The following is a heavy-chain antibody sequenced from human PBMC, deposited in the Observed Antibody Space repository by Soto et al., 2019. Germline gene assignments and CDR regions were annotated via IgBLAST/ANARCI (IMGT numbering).Heavy chain of an antibody. CDR1: GLTFSSYW. CDR3: ARGEAIGDDP. CDR2: IKQDGSEK. J-gene: IGHJ5*02. V-gene: IGHV3-7*01. D-gene: IGHD3-10*01. Sequence: EVQLVESGGGLAQPGGSLRLSCAASGLTFSSYWMTWVRQAPGKGLEWVANIKQDGSEKYYVDSVKGRFTISRDNAKNSLYLQVNNLRVEDTAVCYGARGEAIGDDPWGHGTLVTVSS.